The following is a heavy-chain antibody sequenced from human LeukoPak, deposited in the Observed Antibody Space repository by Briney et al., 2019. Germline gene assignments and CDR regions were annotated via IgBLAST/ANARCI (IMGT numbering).Heavy chain of an antibody. CDR3: ARDRGYSPDV. D-gene: IGHD5-18*01. V-gene: IGHV3-74*01. J-gene: IGHJ6*02. CDR1: GFTFNIYW. CDR2: INSDGSST. Sequence: GGSLRLSCAASGFTFNIYWMHWVRQGPGKGLLWVSHINSDGSSTTYAGSVKGRFTISRDNAKNTLYLEMNSLRAEDTGVYYCARDRGYSPDVWGQGTTVTVSS.